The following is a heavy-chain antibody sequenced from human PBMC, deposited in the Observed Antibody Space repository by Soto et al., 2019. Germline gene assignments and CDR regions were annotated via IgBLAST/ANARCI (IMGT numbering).Heavy chain of an antibody. CDR1: GFTFSSYG. J-gene: IGHJ4*02. V-gene: IGHV3-33*01. Sequence: GGSLRLSCAASGFTFSSYGMHWVRQAPGKGLEWVAVIWYDGSNKYYADSVKGRFTISRDNSKNTLYLQMNSLRAEDTAVYYFARDPFFLPGLGALDYWGQGPLVTVSS. CDR2: IWYDGSNK. CDR3: ARDPFFLPGLGALDY. D-gene: IGHD3-9*01.